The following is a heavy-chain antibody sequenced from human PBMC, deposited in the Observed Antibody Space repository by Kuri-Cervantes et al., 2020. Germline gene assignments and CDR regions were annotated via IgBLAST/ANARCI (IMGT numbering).Heavy chain of an antibody. CDR1: GFTFSDYY. J-gene: IGHJ3*02. CDR3: ANEGVVATGAFDI. Sequence: LTCAASGFTFSDYYMGWIRQAPGKGLEWVAVISYDGSNKYYADSVKGRFTISRDNSKNTLYLQMNSLRAEDTAVYYCANEGVVATGAFDIWGQGTMVTVS. D-gene: IGHD3-22*01. V-gene: IGHV3-30*18. CDR2: ISYDGSNK.